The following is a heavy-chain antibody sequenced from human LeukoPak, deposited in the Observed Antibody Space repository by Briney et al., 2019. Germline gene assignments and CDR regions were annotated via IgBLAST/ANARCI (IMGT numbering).Heavy chain of an antibody. Sequence: ASVKVSCKASGYTFTSYDINWVRQATGQGLEWMGWMNPNSGNTGYAQKFQGRVTMTRNTSISTAYMELSSLRSEDTAVYYCARWRRDGYNFAFDIWGQGTMVTVSP. V-gene: IGHV1-8*01. CDR3: ARWRRDGYNFAFDI. CDR1: GYTFTSYD. CDR2: MNPNSGNT. D-gene: IGHD5-24*01. J-gene: IGHJ3*02.